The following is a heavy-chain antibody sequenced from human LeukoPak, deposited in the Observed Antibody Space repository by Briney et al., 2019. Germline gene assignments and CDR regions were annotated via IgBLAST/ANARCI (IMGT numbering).Heavy chain of an antibody. CDR1: GFTFSSYA. Sequence: GGSLRLSCAASGFTFSSYAMSWVRQAPGKGLEWISGISGSGASTYYADSVKGRFTISRDNSRNTLYLQMNSLRGDDTAVYYCAKDVGKWESLHFFDYWGQGTLVTVSS. D-gene: IGHD1-26*01. CDR3: AKDVGKWESLHFFDY. CDR2: ISGSGAST. V-gene: IGHV3-23*01. J-gene: IGHJ4*02.